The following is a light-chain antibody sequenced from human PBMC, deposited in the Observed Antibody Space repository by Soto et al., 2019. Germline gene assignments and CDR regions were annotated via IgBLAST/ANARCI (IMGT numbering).Light chain of an antibody. CDR1: QSINSD. CDR3: QQYYSYPPT. CDR2: GAS. V-gene: IGKV3D-15*01. Sequence: EIVMTQSPATLSVSPGETTRLSCRASQSINSDVAWYQQKVGQTPRLLIHGASTRATGIAARFSGSGSGTEFTLTISGLQSEDFATYYCQQYYSYPPTFGGGTKVEI. J-gene: IGKJ4*01.